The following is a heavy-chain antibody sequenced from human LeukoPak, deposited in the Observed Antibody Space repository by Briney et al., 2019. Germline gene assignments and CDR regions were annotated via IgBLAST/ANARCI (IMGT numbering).Heavy chain of an antibody. J-gene: IGHJ6*02. D-gene: IGHD3-22*01. CDR1: GLSFRSLY. CDR2: ISINSDKV. Sequence: GGSLRLSCSVSGLSFRSLYMNWVRQAPGKGLEWLSYISINSDKVYYADSVKGRFTISRDNAKNSLYLQMNSLRAEDTAVYYCARALYYDSSGDYYYYGMDVWGQGTTVTVSS. CDR3: ARALYYDSSGDYYYYGMDV. V-gene: IGHV3-48*04.